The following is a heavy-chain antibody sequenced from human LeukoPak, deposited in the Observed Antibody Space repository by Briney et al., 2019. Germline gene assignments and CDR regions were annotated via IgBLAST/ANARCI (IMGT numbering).Heavy chain of an antibody. D-gene: IGHD2-2*01. Sequence: GGSLRLSCAASGFTSSSYAMHWVRQAPGKGLEYVSAISSDGGSTYYANSVTGRFTISRDNSKNTLYLQMGSLRADDMAVYYCARRYCSSTRCSHFDYWGQGTLVTVSA. V-gene: IGHV3-64*01. CDR2: ISSDGGST. CDR3: ARRYCSSTRCSHFDY. J-gene: IGHJ4*02. CDR1: GFTSSSYA.